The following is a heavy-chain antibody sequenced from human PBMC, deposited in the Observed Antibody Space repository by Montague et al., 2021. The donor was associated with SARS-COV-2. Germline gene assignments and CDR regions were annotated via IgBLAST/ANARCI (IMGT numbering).Heavy chain of an antibody. CDR1: GFSPSTSGMC. J-gene: IGHJ4*01. CDR2: XXWXXXK. V-gene: IGHV2-70*01. CDR3: ARIRDYDILTGSYSGFDY. Sequence: PALGKPTQTLTLTCTFSGFSPSTSGMCVSWIRQPPGKALEWLAXXXWXXXKYXSTSLKTRLTISKDTSKNPVVLTMTNMDPVDTATYYCARIRDYDILTGSYSGFDYWGQGTLVTVSS. D-gene: IGHD3-9*01.